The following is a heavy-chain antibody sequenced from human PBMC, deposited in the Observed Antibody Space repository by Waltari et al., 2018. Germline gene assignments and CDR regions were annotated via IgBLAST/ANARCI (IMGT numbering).Heavy chain of an antibody. CDR3: ARDRGKGLYLDT. CDR2: VHGSGKA. D-gene: IGHD2-15*01. Sequence: QLQESGPGLVKPSGTLSLICAVSGASMSSPHWWSWVRQPPGKGLEWIGQVHGSGKANYNPSFASRVTVSLDTSTYHIALKVTSATAADTALYYCARDRGKGLYLDTWGRGILVTVSP. CDR1: GASMSSPHW. J-gene: IGHJ4*02. V-gene: IGHV4-4*02.